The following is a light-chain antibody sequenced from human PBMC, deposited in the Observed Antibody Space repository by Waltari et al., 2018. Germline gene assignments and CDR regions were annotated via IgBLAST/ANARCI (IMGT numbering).Light chain of an antibody. CDR2: DTS. CDR1: QSVTNY. Sequence: DIVLTQSPAILSLSPGERASLSCRPSQSVTNYLAWYQQKPGQAPRLLIYDTSNRATGIPARFSGSGFATDFTLTISSLEPDDFAVYYCQQRRNWPLTFGGGTKVEIK. J-gene: IGKJ4*01. V-gene: IGKV3-11*01. CDR3: QQRRNWPLT.